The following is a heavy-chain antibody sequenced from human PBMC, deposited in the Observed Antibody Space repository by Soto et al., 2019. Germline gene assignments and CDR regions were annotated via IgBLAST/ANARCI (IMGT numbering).Heavy chain of an antibody. CDR3: AKDTRDCSGGSCYSGRGYYFDY. CDR1: GFTFSSYA. J-gene: IGHJ4*02. V-gene: IGHV3-23*01. CDR2: ISGSGGST. Sequence: GGSLRLSCAASGFTFSSYAMSWVRQAPGKGLEWVSAISGSGGSTYYADSVKGRFTISRDNSKNTLYLQMNSLRAEDTAVYYCAKDTRDCSGGSCYSGRGYYFDYWGQGTLVTVSS. D-gene: IGHD2-15*01.